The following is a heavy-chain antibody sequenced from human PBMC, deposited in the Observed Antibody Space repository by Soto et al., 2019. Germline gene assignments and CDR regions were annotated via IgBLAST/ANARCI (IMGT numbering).Heavy chain of an antibody. Sequence: GGSLRLSCAASGFTFSSYAMSWVRQAPGKGLEWVSAISGSGGSTYYADSVKGRFTISRDNSKNTLYLQMNSLRAEDTAVYYCAKGRSMIVAKSQFDPWGQGTLVTVSS. CDR3: AKGRSMIVAKSQFDP. CDR1: GFTFSSYA. V-gene: IGHV3-23*01. CDR2: ISGSGGST. J-gene: IGHJ5*02. D-gene: IGHD3-22*01.